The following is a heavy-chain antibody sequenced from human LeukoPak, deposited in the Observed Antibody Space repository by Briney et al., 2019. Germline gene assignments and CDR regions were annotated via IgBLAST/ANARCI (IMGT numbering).Heavy chain of an antibody. CDR3: ARLHTVVRFLDF. J-gene: IGHJ4*01. CDR2: IYPDDSDT. V-gene: IGHV5-51*01. CDR1: GCSFTTYW. Sequence: GESLKISCKGGGCSFTTYWVAWVRRVPGKDLEGMGIIYPDDSDTRYNPSFRGHATISADKSINTAYLQWNSLRASDTAIYYCARLHTVVRFLDFWGHGTQVTVSS. D-gene: IGHD2-21*01.